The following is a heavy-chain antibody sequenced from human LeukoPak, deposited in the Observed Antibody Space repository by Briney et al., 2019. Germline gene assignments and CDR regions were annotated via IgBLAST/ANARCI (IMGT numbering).Heavy chain of an antibody. CDR3: ARQRKGAVAGTGNWFDP. CDR1: GYSFTSYW. CDR2: IYPGDSDT. J-gene: IGHJ5*02. Sequence: GESLKISCKGSGYSFTSYWIGWVRQMPGKGLEWMGIIYPGDSDTRYSPSFQGQVTISADKSISTAYLQWSSLKASDTAMYHCARQRKGAVAGTGNWFDPWGQGTLVTVSS. V-gene: IGHV5-51*01. D-gene: IGHD6-19*01.